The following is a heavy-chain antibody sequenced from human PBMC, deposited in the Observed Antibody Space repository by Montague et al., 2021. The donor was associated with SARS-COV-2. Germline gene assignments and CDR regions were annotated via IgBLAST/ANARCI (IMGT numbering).Heavy chain of an antibody. CDR2: IYYSGST. Sequence: SETLSLTCTVSGGSISSYYRSWIRQPPGKGLEWIGYIYYSGSTNYNPSLKSRVTISVDTSKNQFSLKLSSVTAADTAVYYCAGGSGRMGNAFDIWGRGTMVTVSS. CDR3: AGGSGRMGNAFDI. CDR1: GGSISSYY. D-gene: IGHD6-19*01. J-gene: IGHJ3*02. V-gene: IGHV4-59*01.